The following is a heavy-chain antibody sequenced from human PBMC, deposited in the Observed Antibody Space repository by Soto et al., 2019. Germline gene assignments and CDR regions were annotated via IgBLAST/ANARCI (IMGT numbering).Heavy chain of an antibody. CDR1: GFTFSSYG. CDR2: IWYDGSNK. V-gene: IGHV3-33*01. J-gene: IGHJ4*02. CDR3: ARDYYDSSGYYYGDY. D-gene: IGHD3-22*01. Sequence: TGGSLRLSCAASGFTFSSYGMHWVRQAPGKGLEWVAVIWYDGSNKYYADSVKGRFTISRDNSKNTLYLQMNSLRAEDTAVYYCARDYYDSSGYYYGDYWGQGTLVTVSA.